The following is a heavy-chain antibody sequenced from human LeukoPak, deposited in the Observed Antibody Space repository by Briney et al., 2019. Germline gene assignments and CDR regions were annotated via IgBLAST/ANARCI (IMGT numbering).Heavy chain of an antibody. D-gene: IGHD2-2*01. V-gene: IGHV4-34*01. Sequence: SETLSLTCTVSGGSFSGYYWSWIRQPPGKGLEWIGEINHSGSTNYNPSLKSRVTISVDTSKNQFSLKLSSVTAADTAVYYCARHARGVVVVPAAMSKRWWSAFDIWGQGTMVTVSS. CDR1: GGSFSGYY. CDR2: INHSGST. CDR3: ARHARGVVVVPAAMSKRWWSAFDI. J-gene: IGHJ3*02.